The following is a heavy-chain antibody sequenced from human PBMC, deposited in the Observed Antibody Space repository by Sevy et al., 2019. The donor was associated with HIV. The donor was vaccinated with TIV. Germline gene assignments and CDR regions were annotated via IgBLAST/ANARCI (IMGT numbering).Heavy chain of an antibody. D-gene: IGHD2-2*01. CDR1: GFTFSSYA. CDR2: ISYDGSNK. V-gene: IGHV3-30-3*01. Sequence: GGSLRLSCAASGFTFSSYAMHWVRQAPGKGLEWVAVISYDGSNKYYADSVKGRFTLSRDNSKNTLYLQMNSLRAEDTAVYYCAREEVVPYGMDVWGQGTTVTVSS. CDR3: AREEVVPYGMDV. J-gene: IGHJ6*02.